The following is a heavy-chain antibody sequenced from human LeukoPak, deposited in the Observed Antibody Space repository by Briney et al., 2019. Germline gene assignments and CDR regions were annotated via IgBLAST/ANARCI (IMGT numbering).Heavy chain of an antibody. J-gene: IGHJ4*02. CDR3: ARGASGYDLKEAIDY. CDR2: ISSSGSTI. Sequence: GGSLRLSGAASGFTFSSYEMNWVRQAPGKGLEWVSYISSSGSTIYYADSVKGRFTISRDNAKNSLYLQMNSLRAEDTAVYYCARGASGYDLKEAIDYWGQGTLVTVSS. CDR1: GFTFSSYE. V-gene: IGHV3-48*03. D-gene: IGHD5-12*01.